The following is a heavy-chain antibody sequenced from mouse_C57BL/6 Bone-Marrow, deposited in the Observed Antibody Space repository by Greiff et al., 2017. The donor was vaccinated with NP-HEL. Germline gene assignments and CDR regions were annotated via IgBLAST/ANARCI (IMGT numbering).Heavy chain of an antibody. CDR3: ARRDYGSSPDWYFDV. J-gene: IGHJ1*03. CDR2: ISSGGSYT. CDR1: GFTFSSYG. Sequence: EVQRVESGGDLVKPGGSLKLSCAASGFTFSSYGMSWVRQTPDKRLEWVATISSGGSYTYYPDSVKGRFTISRDNAKNTLYLQMSILKSEDTAMYYCARRDYGSSPDWYFDVLGTGTTVTVSS. D-gene: IGHD1-1*01. V-gene: IGHV5-6*01.